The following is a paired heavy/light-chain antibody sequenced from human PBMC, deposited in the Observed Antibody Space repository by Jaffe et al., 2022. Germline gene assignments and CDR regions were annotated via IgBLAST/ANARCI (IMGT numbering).Heavy chain of an antibody. V-gene: IGHV2-5*01. J-gene: IGHJ4*02. CDR3: AHRSEYSDSPAIY. Sequence: QITLKESGPTLVKPTQTLTLTCTFSGFSLSTSGVCMGWIRQPPGKALESLAFIYWNDEKRYSPSLKSRLTITKDTSKGQVVLTMTNMDPVDTATYYCAHRSEYSDSPAIYWGQGNLVTVSS. CDR2: IYWNDEK. D-gene: IGHD1-26*01. CDR1: GFSLSTSGVC.
Light chain of an antibody. V-gene: IGKV1-16*02. CDR1: QGISNF. CDR3: QQYSTFPWT. CDR2: AAS. Sequence: DIQMTQSPSSLSASVGGRVTITCRASQGISNFLAWVQQKPGKAPYSLIYAASNLQSGVSSKFSGSGSGTDFTLTISSLQPEDSATYYCQQYSTFPWTFGQGTKVEIK. J-gene: IGKJ1*01.